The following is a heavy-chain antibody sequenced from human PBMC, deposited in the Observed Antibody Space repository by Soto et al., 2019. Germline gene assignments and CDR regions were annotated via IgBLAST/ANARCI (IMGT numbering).Heavy chain of an antibody. D-gene: IGHD6-6*01. J-gene: IGHJ6*02. CDR1: GGTFSSYA. Sequence: QVQLVQSGAEVKKPGSSVKVSCKASGGTFSSYAISWVRQAPGQGLEWMGGIIPIFGTANYAQKFQGRVTITADESTSTAYMELSSLRSEDTAVYCCAEGPIAARVGYYYYYGMDVWGQGTTVTVSS. CDR3: AEGPIAARVGYYYYYGMDV. V-gene: IGHV1-69*12. CDR2: IIPIFGTA.